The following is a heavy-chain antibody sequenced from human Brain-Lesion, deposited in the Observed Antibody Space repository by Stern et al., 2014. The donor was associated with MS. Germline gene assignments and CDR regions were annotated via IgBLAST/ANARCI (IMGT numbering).Heavy chain of an antibody. V-gene: IGHV4-39*01. CDR1: GGSISSSSYY. CDR2: IYYRGST. CDR3: AKLWLGELPESPFDY. D-gene: IGHD3-10*01. Sequence: QVQLQESGPGLVKPSETLSLTCTVSGGSISSSSYYWGWIRQPPGKGLEWIGSIYYRGSTYYNPSLKSRVTISMDTPQHQFPPTMSSGTAADTAVYFCAKLWLGELPESPFDYWGQGTLVTVSS. J-gene: IGHJ4*02.